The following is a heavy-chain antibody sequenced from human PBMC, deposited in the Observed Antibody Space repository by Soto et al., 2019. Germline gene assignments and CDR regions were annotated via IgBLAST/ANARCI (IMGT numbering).Heavy chain of an antibody. D-gene: IGHD6-13*01. CDR2: ISYDGSNK. Sequence: GSVRLSCAASGFTFSSYGMHWVRQAPGKGLEWVAVISYDGSNKYYADSVKGRFTISRDNSKNTLYLQMNSLRAEDTAVYYCAKDLGYVDYYYYGMDVWGQGTTV. CDR3: AKDLGYVDYYYYGMDV. V-gene: IGHV3-30*18. CDR1: GFTFSSYG. J-gene: IGHJ6*02.